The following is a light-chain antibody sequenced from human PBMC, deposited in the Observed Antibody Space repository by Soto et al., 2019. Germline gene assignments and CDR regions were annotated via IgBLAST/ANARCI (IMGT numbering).Light chain of an antibody. CDR3: QQYNSYPWT. CDR2: DAS. CDR1: QSISSW. Sequence: DIQMTQSPSTLSASVRDRVTITCRASQSISSWLAWYQQKPGKAPNLLIYDASSLESGVPSRFSGSGSGTEFTLTISSLQPDDFATYYCQQYNSYPWTFGQGTKVDI. V-gene: IGKV1-5*01. J-gene: IGKJ1*01.